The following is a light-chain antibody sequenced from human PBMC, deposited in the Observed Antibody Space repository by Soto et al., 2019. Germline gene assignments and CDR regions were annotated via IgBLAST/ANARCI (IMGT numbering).Light chain of an antibody. CDR2: GIS. Sequence: EIVLTQSPGTLSLSPGERATLCCRASQSISNNYLGWFQQKPGQAPRLLIYGISSRATGIPDRFSGSGSGTDFTLTISRLEPEDFAVYYCQEYGSSPRTFGQGTKVEIK. CDR3: QEYGSSPRT. CDR1: QSISNNY. V-gene: IGKV3-20*01. J-gene: IGKJ1*01.